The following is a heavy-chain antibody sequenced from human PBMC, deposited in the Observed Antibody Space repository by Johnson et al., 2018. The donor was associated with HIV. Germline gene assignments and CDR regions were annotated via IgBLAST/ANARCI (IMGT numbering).Heavy chain of an antibody. J-gene: IGHJ3*02. D-gene: IGHD3-10*01. CDR2: IKQDGSEK. Sequence: MLLVESGGGVVQTGRSLRLSCAASGITVSSNYMSWVRQAPGKGLEWVTNIKQDGSEKYYVDSVKGRFTISRDNAKNSLYLQMNSLRAEDTAVYYCARDSGVPGNDAFDIWGQGTMVTVSS. CDR3: ARDSGVPGNDAFDI. V-gene: IGHV3-7*01. CDR1: GITVSSNY.